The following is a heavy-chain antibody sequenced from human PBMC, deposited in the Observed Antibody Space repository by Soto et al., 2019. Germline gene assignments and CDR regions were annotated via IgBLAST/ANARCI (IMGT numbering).Heavy chain of an antibody. CDR3: ARDRIPATTLGRFDP. Sequence: QVQLVQSGAEVKKPGASVKISCKASGYSFTSHYMHWVRQAPGQGLEWMGIINPSGGSASYAQKFQGRVTMTRDTSTSTVYMELSSLGSEDTAVYYCARDRIPATTLGRFDPWGQGTLVTVSS. CDR1: GYSFTSHY. V-gene: IGHV1-46*01. D-gene: IGHD2-2*01. CDR2: INPSGGSA. J-gene: IGHJ5*02.